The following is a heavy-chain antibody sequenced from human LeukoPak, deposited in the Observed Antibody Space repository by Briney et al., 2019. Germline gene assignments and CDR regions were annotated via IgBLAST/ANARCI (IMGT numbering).Heavy chain of an antibody. J-gene: IGHJ4*02. Sequence: LSLTCTVSGGSISSYYWSWIRQAPGKGLEWVSYISSSGSTIYYADSVKGRFNISRDNDKNSVYLQMNSLRAEDTAVYYCARDGARYIFWGQGTLVTVSS. CDR2: ISSSGSTI. CDR1: GGSISSYY. CDR3: ARDGARYIF. D-gene: IGHD5-24*01. V-gene: IGHV3-11*01.